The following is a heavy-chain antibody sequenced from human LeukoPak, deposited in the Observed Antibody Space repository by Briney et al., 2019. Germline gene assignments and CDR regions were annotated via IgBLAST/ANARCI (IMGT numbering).Heavy chain of an antibody. V-gene: IGHV1-69*04. CDR2: IIPVLDIT. Sequence: ASVKVSCKASGGTFSTYALNWVRQAPGQGLEWMGRIIPVLDITQYAQKFQGRVTITADKSTSTAYMELSSLRFDDTAVFYCARDRPENYYDSGGYYGWYFDLWGRGTLVTVSS. CDR3: ARDRPENYYDSGGYYGWYFDL. J-gene: IGHJ2*01. CDR1: GGTFSTYA. D-gene: IGHD3-22*01.